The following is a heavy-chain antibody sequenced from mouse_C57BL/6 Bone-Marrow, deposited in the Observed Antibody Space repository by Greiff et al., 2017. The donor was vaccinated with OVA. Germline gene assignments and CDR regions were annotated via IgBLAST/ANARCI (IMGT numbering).Heavy chain of an antibody. D-gene: IGHD2-3*01. CDR1: GFNIKDDY. Sequence: EVQGVESGAELVRPGASVKLSCTASGFNIKDDYMHWVKQRPEQGLEWIGWIDPENGDTEYASKFQGKATITADTSSNTAYLQLSSLTSEDTAVYYCTTDGPWFAYWGQGTLVTVSA. V-gene: IGHV14-4*01. CDR2: IDPENGDT. J-gene: IGHJ3*01. CDR3: TTDGPWFAY.